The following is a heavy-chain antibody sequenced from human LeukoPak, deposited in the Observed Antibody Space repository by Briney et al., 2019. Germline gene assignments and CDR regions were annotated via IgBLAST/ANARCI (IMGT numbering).Heavy chain of an antibody. CDR1: GYTFTSYG. Sequence: GASVKFSCKASGYTFTSYGISWVRQAPGQGLEWMGWISAYNGNTNYAQKLQGRVTMTTDTSTSTAYMELSSLRSEDTAVYYCATPSLLRFLEWSDDAFDIWGQGTMVTVSS. CDR3: ATPSLLRFLEWSDDAFDI. CDR2: ISAYNGNT. D-gene: IGHD3-3*01. J-gene: IGHJ3*02. V-gene: IGHV1-18*01.